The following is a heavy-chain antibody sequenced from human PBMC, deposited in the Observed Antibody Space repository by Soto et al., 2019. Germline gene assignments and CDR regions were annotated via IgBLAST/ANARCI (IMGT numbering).Heavy chain of an antibody. CDR2: IDYSGNT. J-gene: IGHJ6*02. CDR3: ASTYDSSPNYV. Sequence: SETLSLTCTVSGVSIVSYYWGWVRQPPGKGLEWLGHIDYSGNTKYNPSLKSRVTMSVDRSENQVSLKLSSVTAADTAVYYCASTYDSSPNYVWGQGTTVTVSS. V-gene: IGHV4-59*01. CDR1: GVSIVSYY. D-gene: IGHD3-22*01.